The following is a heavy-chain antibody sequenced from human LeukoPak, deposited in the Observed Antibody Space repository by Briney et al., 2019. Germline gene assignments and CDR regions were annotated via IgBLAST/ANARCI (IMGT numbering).Heavy chain of an antibody. CDR2: IYYSGTT. CDR1: GGSISSSGYS. J-gene: IGHJ5*02. D-gene: IGHD2-15*01. Sequence: KPSETLSLTCTVSGGSISSSGYSWGWIRQPPGKGLEWIGGIYYSGTTYYNPSLKSRVTISVDTSKNQFSLKLNSVTAADTAVYYCGRHVGCSGGRCYVEFYWFGRWGQGTLVSVSS. V-gene: IGHV4-39*01. CDR3: GRHVGCSGGRCYVEFYWFGR.